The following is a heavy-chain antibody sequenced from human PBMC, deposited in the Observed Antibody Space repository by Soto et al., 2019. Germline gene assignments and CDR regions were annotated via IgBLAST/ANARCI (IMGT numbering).Heavy chain of an antibody. D-gene: IGHD6-19*01. CDR1: GFTFSSCG. CDR3: AKSPPSSGWYSDF. V-gene: IGHV3-30*18. J-gene: IGHJ4*02. Sequence: QVQLVESGGGVVQPGRSLRLSCAASGFTFSSCGMHWVRQAPGKGLEWVALISYHGSNKYYADSVEGRFTISRDNSKNTLYLQMNSLRAEDAAVYYCAKSPPSSGWYSDFWGQGTLVTVSS. CDR2: ISYHGSNK.